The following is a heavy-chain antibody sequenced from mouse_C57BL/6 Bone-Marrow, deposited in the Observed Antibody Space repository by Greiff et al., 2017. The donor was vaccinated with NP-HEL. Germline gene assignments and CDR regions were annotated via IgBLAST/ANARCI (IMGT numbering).Heavy chain of an antibody. V-gene: IGHV1-64*01. CDR2: IHPNSGST. D-gene: IGHD1-1*01. J-gene: IGHJ4*01. CDR3: ATPIYYYGSSYGDYYAMDY. Sequence: QVQLQQPGAELVKPGASAKLSCKASGYTFTSYWMHWVKQRPGQGLEWIGMIHPNSGSTNYNEKFKSKATLTVDKSSSTAYIQLSSLTSEDSAVYYCATPIYYYGSSYGDYYAMDYWGQGTSVTVSS. CDR1: GYTFTSYW.